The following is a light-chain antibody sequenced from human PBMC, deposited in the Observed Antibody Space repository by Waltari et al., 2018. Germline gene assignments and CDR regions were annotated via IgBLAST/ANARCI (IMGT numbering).Light chain of an antibody. CDR3: SSYAGSSKGV. J-gene: IGLJ2*01. V-gene: IGLV2-23*02. Sequence: QSALTQPASVSWSPGQSITISSPGTSSEVGNYKRVSWYQQHPGKAPKLMIYAVSKRPSWVSDRFSGSKSGDMASLTISGLQPEDEAEYFCSSYAGSSKGVFGGGTKVTVL. CDR2: AVS. CDR1: SSEVGNYKR.